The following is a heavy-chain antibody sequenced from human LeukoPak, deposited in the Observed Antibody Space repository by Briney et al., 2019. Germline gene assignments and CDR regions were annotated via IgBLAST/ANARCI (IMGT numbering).Heavy chain of an antibody. CDR3: ARGSYGDYKRMDDQGY. CDR1: GYTFTSYG. D-gene: IGHD4-17*01. Sequence: GASVKASCKASGYTFTSYGISWVRQAPGQGLEWLGIVNPTGGSTTYAQKFQGRVTMTRDTSTSTVHMELSSLRSEDTAVYYCARGSYGDYKRMDDQGYWGQGTLVTVSA. V-gene: IGHV1-46*01. CDR2: VNPTGGST. J-gene: IGHJ4*02.